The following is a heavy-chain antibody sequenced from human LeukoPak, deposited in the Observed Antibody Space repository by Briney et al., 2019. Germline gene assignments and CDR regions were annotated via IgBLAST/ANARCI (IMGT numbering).Heavy chain of an antibody. D-gene: IGHD3-16*01. CDR3: AKYLGMKCFDY. V-gene: IGHV3-23*01. CDR1: GFAFSSYA. J-gene: IGHJ4*02. Sequence: GGSLRLSCAASGFAFSSYAMSWVRQAPGKGLEWVSAISGSGGSTHYADSVKGRFTISRDNSKNTLFLQMNSLRAGDTAVYYCAKYLGMKCFDYWGQGTLVTVSS. CDR2: ISGSGGST.